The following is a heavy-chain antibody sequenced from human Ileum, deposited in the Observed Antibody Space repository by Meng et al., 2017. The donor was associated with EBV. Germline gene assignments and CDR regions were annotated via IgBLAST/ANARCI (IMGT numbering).Heavy chain of an antibody. J-gene: IGHJ4*02. CDR1: GCTLYFNG. V-gene: IGHV3-33*01. CDR3: ARGTNRWVHQSDY. Sequence: GGVCKAAGSMILSFAEAGCTLYFNGSHWVRQDPGRGGWWVAVIRNDGSNEQYGDSVKGRFTISRDNSKNTLYLQMNSLRAEDTAVYYCARGTNRWVHQSDYWGQGTLVTVSS. D-gene: IGHD5-24*01. CDR2: IRNDGSNE.